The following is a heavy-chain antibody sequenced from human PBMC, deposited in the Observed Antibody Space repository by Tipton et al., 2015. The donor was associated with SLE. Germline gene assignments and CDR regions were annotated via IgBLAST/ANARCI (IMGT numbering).Heavy chain of an antibody. V-gene: IGHV4-59*01. Sequence: TLSLTCTVSGGSISSYYWSWIRQPPGKGLEWIGYIYYSGSTNYNPSLKSRVTISVDTSKNQFSLKLSSVTAADTAVYYCARGYSGSYYYYYYMDVWDKGTTVTVSS. CDR1: GGSISSYY. CDR2: IYYSGST. CDR3: ARGYSGSYYYYYYMDV. D-gene: IGHD1-26*01. J-gene: IGHJ6*03.